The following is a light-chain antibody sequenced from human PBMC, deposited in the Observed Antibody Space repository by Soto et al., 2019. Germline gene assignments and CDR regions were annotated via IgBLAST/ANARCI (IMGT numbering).Light chain of an antibody. CDR1: SSDVGGYNY. V-gene: IGLV2-11*01. CDR3: CSYAGSYTL. CDR2: DVS. J-gene: IGLJ2*01. Sequence: QSVLTQPRSVSGSPGQSVTISCTGTSSDVGGYNYVSWYQQHPGNAPNLMIYDVSKRPSGVPDRFSGSKSGNTASLTISGLQAEDEADYYCCSYAGSYTLFGGGTKLTVL.